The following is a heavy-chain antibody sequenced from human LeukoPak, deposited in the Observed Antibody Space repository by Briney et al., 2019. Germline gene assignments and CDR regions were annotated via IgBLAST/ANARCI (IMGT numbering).Heavy chain of an antibody. J-gene: IGHJ4*02. CDR3: ARDLGWGREPGRSFDY. CDR2: ISSNSDYI. V-gene: IGHV3-21*01. D-gene: IGHD3-16*01. Sequence: GGSLRLSCAASGFTFSSYSMNWVRQAPGKGLEWVASISSNSDYIYYADSVKGRFTISRDNAKNSLYLQMNSLRAEDTAVYYCARDLGWGREPGRSFDYWGQGTLVTVSS. CDR1: GFTFSSYS.